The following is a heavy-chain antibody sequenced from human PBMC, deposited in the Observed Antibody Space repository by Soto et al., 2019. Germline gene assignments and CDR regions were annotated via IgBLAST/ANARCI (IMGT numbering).Heavy chain of an antibody. CDR3: ARRSSGWYFDY. D-gene: IGHD6-19*01. CDR1: GFSFSSYA. CDR2: ISGSGDST. J-gene: IGHJ4*02. V-gene: IGHV3-23*01. Sequence: EVQLLESGGGLVQPGGSLRLSCAAPGFSFSSYAMNWVRQAPGKGLEWVSVISGSGDSTYYADSVKGRFTISRDNSENTLYLQMISLRAEDTAVYYCARRSSGWYFDYWGQGTLVIVSS.